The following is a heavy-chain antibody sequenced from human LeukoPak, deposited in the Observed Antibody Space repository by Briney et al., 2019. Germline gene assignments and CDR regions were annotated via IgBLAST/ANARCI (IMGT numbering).Heavy chain of an antibody. J-gene: IGHJ4*02. D-gene: IGHD6-19*01. CDR2: INPSNGDS. V-gene: IGHV1-18*04. CDR1: GYTFTGYY. Sequence: ASVKVSCKASGYTFTGYYMHWVRQAPGQGPEWMGWINPSNGDSNYVEKFQGRLNMTTTTSTSTAYMELRSLRSDDTAVYFCARDYGSGQLDYWGQGTLVSVSS. CDR3: ARDYGSGQLDY.